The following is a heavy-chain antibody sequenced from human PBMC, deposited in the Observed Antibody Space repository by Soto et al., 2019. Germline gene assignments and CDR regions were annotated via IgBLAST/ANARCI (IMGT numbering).Heavy chain of an antibody. CDR3: ASVNAYSSSCDAFDI. Sequence: EVQLVESGGGLVKPGGSLRLSCAASGFTFSSYSMNWVRQAPGKGLEWVSSISSSSSYIYYADSVKGRFTISRDNAKNSLYLQMNSLRAEDTAVYYCASVNAYSSSCDAFDIWGQGTMVTVSS. CDR1: GFTFSSYS. CDR2: ISSSSSYI. J-gene: IGHJ3*02. D-gene: IGHD6-6*01. V-gene: IGHV3-21*01.